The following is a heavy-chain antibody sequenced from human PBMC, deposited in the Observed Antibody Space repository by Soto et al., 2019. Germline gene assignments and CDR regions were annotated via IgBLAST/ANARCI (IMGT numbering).Heavy chain of an antibody. CDR3: AKLLRPGLQFFDF. Sequence: EVQLLESGGGLVQPGGSLRLSCAASGFTFSDYAMSWVRQAPGKGLDWVSAIRSSGDHTFYADSVKGRFTISRDNSKNTLYLQVNSLRAEDPAVYYCAKLLRPGLQFFDFWGQGTLVTVS. CDR2: IRSSGDHT. CDR1: GFTFSDYA. J-gene: IGHJ4*02. D-gene: IGHD4-4*01. V-gene: IGHV3-23*01.